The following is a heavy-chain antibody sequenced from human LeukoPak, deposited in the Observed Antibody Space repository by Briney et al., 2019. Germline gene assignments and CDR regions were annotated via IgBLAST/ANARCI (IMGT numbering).Heavy chain of an antibody. CDR1: GYTFTSYD. CDR3: ARVVYCGGDCYSYAFDI. V-gene: IGHV1-8*03. CDR2: MNPNSGNT. J-gene: IGHJ3*02. Sequence: ASVKVSCKASGYTFTSYDINWVRQATGQGLEWMGWMNPNSGNTGYAQKFQGRVTITRNTSISTAYMELSSLRSEDTAVYYCARVVYCGGDCYSYAFDIWGQGTMVTVS. D-gene: IGHD2-21*01.